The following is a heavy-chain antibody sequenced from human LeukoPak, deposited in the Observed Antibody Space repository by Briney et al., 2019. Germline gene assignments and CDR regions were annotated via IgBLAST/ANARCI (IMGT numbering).Heavy chain of an antibody. CDR3: ARSDNSGYYFSY. CDR1: GYTFIGCY. Sequence: ASVKVSCKASGYTFIGCYMHWVRQAPGQGLEWMGWIYPNSSDTKYAQKFQGRVTMTRDTSINTASMELSSLRSDDTAMYYCARSDNSGYYFSYWGQGTLVTVSS. D-gene: IGHD3-22*01. J-gene: IGHJ4*02. CDR2: IYPNSSDT. V-gene: IGHV1-2*02.